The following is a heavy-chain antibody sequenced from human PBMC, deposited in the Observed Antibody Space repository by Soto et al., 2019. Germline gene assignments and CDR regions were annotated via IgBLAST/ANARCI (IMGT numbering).Heavy chain of an antibody. CDR3: TRVARLADD. CDR1: GFTFSDHY. CDR2: ISGSGHDT. V-gene: IGHV3-11*05. Sequence: QVHLVESGGGLVKPGGSLRLSCVASGFTFSDHYMNWIRQSPGKGLEWISYISGSGHDTNYADSVKGRFTISRDNTKNSLYLEMNSLRDEDTAMYYCTRVARLADDWGQGTLVTVSA. D-gene: IGHD3-16*01. J-gene: IGHJ4*02.